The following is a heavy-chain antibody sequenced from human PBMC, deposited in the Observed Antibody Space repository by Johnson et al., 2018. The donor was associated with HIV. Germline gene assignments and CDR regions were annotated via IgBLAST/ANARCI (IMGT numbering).Heavy chain of an antibody. CDR3: AGSPSEWDAFDI. D-gene: IGHD3-3*01. Sequence: QVQLVESGGGVIQPGRSLRLSCAASGFTFRNYGMHWVRQAPGKGLEWVAVMWYDGSNKYYADSVKGRFTISRETSKNTVYLQMNSLRAEDTAIYYCAGSPSEWDAFDIWGQGTMVTVSS. V-gene: IGHV3-33*03. J-gene: IGHJ3*02. CDR1: GFTFRNYG. CDR2: MWYDGSNK.